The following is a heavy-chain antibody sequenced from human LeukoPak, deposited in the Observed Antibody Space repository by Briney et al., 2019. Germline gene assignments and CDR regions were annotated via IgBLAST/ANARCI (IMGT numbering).Heavy chain of an antibody. J-gene: IGHJ6*04. CDR3: ARDNREVRGGDCFDV. Sequence: ASVKVSCKASGYTFTGYYMHWVRQAPGQGLEWMGWINPNSGGTNYAQKFQGRVTMTRDTSIATAYMELSRLRSDDTAVYYCARDNREVRGGDCFDVWGKGTTVTVSS. CDR2: INPNSGGT. CDR1: GYTFTGYY. V-gene: IGHV1-2*02. D-gene: IGHD2-21*02.